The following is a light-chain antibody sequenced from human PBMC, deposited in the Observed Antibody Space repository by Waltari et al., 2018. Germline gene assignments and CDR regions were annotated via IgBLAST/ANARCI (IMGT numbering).Light chain of an antibody. CDR3: QQYNLYPLT. CDR1: PSSSEW. V-gene: IGKV1-5*03. CDR2: KTS. Sequence: TCRSIPSSSEWLDWYQQKPGKAPKLLIYKTSNLQSGVPSRFSGSGSGTEFTLTISSLQPDDFATYYCQQYNLYPLTFGGGTKVEIK. J-gene: IGKJ4*01.